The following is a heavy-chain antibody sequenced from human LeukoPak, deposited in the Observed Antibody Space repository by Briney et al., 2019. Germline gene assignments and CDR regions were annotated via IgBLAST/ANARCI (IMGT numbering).Heavy chain of an antibody. V-gene: IGHV1-3*01. CDR2: INAGNGNT. CDR3: ARGLRGGYSYGGGSYYFDY. J-gene: IGHJ4*02. CDR1: GYTFTSYA. D-gene: IGHD5-18*01. Sequence: ASVKVSCKASGYTFTSYAMHWVRQAPGQRLEWMGRINAGNGNTKYSQKFQGRVTITRDTSASTAYMELSSLRSEDTAVYYCARGLRGGYSYGGGSYYFDYWGQGTLVTVSS.